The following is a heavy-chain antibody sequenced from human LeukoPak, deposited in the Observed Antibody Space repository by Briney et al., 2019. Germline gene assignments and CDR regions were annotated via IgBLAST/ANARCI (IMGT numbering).Heavy chain of an antibody. Sequence: GGSLRLSCAASGFTFSSYAMSWVRQAPGKGLEWVSAISGSGGSTYYADSVKGRFTISRDNSKNTLYLQMNSLRAEDTAVYYCAKDPKHGGYYDFWSGYLDPWGQGTLVTVSS. CDR1: GFTFSSYA. J-gene: IGHJ5*02. V-gene: IGHV3-23*01. CDR3: AKDPKHGGYYDFWSGYLDP. CDR2: ISGSGGST. D-gene: IGHD3-3*01.